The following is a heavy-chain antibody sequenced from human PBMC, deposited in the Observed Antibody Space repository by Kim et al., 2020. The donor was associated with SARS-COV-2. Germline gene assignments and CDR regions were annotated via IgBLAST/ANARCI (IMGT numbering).Heavy chain of an antibody. D-gene: IGHD3-22*01. CDR3: AKGGLYYYDSSGYYSIDY. CDR2: ISYDGSNK. V-gene: IGHV3-30-3*01. J-gene: IGHJ4*02. Sequence: GGSLRLSCAASGFTFSSYAMHWVRQAPGKGLEWVAVISYDGSNKYYADSVKGRFTISRDNSKNTLYLQMNSLRAEDTAVYYCAKGGLYYYDSSGYYSIDYWGQGTLVTVYS. CDR1: GFTFSSYA.